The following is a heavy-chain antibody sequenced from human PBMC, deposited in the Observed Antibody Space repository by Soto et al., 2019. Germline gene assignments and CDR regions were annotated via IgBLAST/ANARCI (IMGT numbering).Heavy chain of an antibody. J-gene: IGHJ6*02. CDR3: ARSYCSSTSCYYYYYVMDV. Sequence: SVKVSCKASGGTFSSYAIHWVRQAPGQGLEWMGGIIPIFGTANYAQKFQGRVTITEDESTSTAYMELSSLRSEDTAVYYCARSYCSSTSCYYYYYVMDVGGQGSTVTVSS. CDR2: IIPIFGTA. V-gene: IGHV1-69*13. CDR1: GGTFSSYA. D-gene: IGHD2-2*01.